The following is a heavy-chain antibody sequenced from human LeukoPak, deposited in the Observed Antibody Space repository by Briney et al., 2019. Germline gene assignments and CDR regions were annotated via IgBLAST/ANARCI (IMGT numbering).Heavy chain of an antibody. J-gene: IGHJ3*02. CDR1: RFTFNYSF. D-gene: IGHD3-9*01. CDR3: AKDRVTYYDILTGPEVDAFDI. CDR2: ISSSSSYI. V-gene: IGHV3-21*04. Sequence: GGSLRLSCAASRFTFNYSFMNWVRQAPGKGLEWVSSISSSSSYIYYADSVKGRFTISRDNARNSLFLQMNSLRAEDTAVYYCAKDRVTYYDILTGPEVDAFDIWGQGTMVTVSS.